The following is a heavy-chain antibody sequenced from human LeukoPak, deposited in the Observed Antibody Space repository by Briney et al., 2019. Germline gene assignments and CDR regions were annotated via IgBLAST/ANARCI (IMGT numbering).Heavy chain of an antibody. J-gene: IGHJ4*02. D-gene: IGHD1-26*01. CDR3: TRESGAFSPFGF. V-gene: IGHV4-4*02. CDR2: VHLNGAT. Sequence: PSETLSLTCAVSGGSTTTTNWWSWVRQPPGKGLEWIGEVHLNGATNYNPSLESRFSMSIDKSNNHLSLEVTSVTAADTAIYYCTRESGAFSPFGFWGQGTLVTVSS. CDR1: GGSTTTTNW.